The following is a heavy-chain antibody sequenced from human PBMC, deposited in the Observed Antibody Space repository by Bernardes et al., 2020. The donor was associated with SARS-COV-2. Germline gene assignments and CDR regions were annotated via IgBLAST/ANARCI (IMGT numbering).Heavy chain of an antibody. V-gene: IGHV3-33*01. CDR1: GFTFSSYG. CDR3: AREEYSSSWSPGAFDY. D-gene: IGHD6-13*01. CDR2: IWYDGSNK. Sequence: VGSLRLSCAASGFTFSSYGMHWVRQAPGKGLEWVAVIWYDGSNKYYADSVKGRFTISRDNSKNTLYLQMNSLRAEDTAVYYCAREEYSSSWSPGAFDYWGQGTLVTVSS. J-gene: IGHJ4*02.